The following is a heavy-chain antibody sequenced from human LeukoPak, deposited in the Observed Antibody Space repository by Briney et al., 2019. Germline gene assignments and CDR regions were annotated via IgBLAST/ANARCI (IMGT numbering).Heavy chain of an antibody. V-gene: IGHV1-8*01. CDR3: ARGASGSDYFDY. J-gene: IGHJ4*02. CDR1: GYIFTSYD. CDR2: MNPNSGNT. Sequence: GASVKVSCKTSGYIFTSYDINWVRQATGQGLEWMGWMNPNSGNTGYAQKFQGRVTMTRNTSISTAYMELSSLRSEDTAVYYCARGASGSDYFDYWGQGTLVTVSS. D-gene: IGHD3-10*01.